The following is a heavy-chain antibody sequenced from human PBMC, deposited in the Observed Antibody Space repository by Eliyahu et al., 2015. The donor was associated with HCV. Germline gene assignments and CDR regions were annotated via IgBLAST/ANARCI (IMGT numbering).Heavy chain of an antibody. CDR3: ARSTTVTTKIDY. D-gene: IGHD4-17*01. J-gene: IGHJ4*02. Sequence: QVQLVESGGGVVQPGXXLRLXCAASGXTFSXYAMHWVRQAPGKGLEWVAVISYDGSNKYYADSVKGRFTISRDNSKNTLYLQMNSLRAEDTAVYYCARSTTVTTKIDYWGQGTLVTVSS. V-gene: IGHV3-30-3*01. CDR2: ISYDGSNK. CDR1: GXTFSXYA.